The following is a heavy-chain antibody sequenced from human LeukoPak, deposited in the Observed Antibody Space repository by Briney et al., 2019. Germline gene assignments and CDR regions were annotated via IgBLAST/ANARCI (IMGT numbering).Heavy chain of an antibody. D-gene: IGHD3-22*01. Sequence: GGSLRLSCAASGFTFSSYAMSWVRQAPGKGLEWVSAISGSGGSTYYADSVKGRFTISRDNSKNTLYLQMSSLRAEDTAVYYCAKEDLEYYYDSSGYSPLFDYWGQGTLVTVSS. V-gene: IGHV3-23*01. CDR3: AKEDLEYYYDSSGYSPLFDY. CDR2: ISGSGGST. CDR1: GFTFSSYA. J-gene: IGHJ4*02.